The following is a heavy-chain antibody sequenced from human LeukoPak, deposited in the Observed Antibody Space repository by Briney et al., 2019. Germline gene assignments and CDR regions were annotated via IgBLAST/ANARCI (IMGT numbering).Heavy chain of an antibody. CDR1: AFTFKSYC. CDR2: IWYDGSNE. J-gene: IGHJ5*02. V-gene: IGHV3-33*01. Sequence: PGGSLRLSCAASAFTFKSYCMHWVRQAPGKGLELVAFIWYDGSNEWYTNSMKDRFTISRHIPKNTLYLQMTSLLSTHTAVTYCPREYRMGSPYNGPLDPWGQGTLVIASS. CDR3: PREYRMGSPYNGPLDP. D-gene: IGHD3-10*01.